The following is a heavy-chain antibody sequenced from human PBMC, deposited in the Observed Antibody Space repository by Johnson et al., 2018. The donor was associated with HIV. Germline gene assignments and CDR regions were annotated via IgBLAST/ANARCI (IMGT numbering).Heavy chain of an antibody. CDR3: ARHFRGGDRGAFDI. CDR1: GFTFSSYG. J-gene: IGHJ3*02. D-gene: IGHD3-10*01. CDR2: IWYDGSNN. Sequence: QMQLVESGGGVVQPGRSLRLSCAASGFTFSSYGMHWVRQAPGTGLEWVAVIWYDGSNNYYADSVKGRFTISRDNAKNSLYVQMNSLRAEDTALYYCARHFRGGDRGAFDIWGQGTMVTVSS. V-gene: IGHV3-33*01.